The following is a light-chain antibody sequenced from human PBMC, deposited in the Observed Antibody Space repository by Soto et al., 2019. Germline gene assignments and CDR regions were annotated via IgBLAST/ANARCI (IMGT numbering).Light chain of an antibody. CDR1: SSNIGSNT. Sequence: QLVLTQPPSASGTPGQRVTISCSGSSSNIGSNTVNWYQQLPGTAPKLLIYSNNQRPSGVPDRFSGFKFGTSASLAISGLQSEDEADYSCAAWDDSLNGVLFGGGTKLTVL. CDR3: AAWDDSLNGVL. V-gene: IGLV1-44*01. J-gene: IGLJ2*01. CDR2: SNN.